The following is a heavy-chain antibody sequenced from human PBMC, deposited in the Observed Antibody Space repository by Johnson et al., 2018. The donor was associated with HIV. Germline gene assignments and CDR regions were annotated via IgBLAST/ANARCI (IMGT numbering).Heavy chain of an antibody. V-gene: IGHV3-30-3*01. CDR3: ARDRTPMYDTSGDDAFDI. J-gene: IGHJ3*02. D-gene: IGHD3-22*01. CDR1: GFTFSNYV. Sequence: QVQLVESGGGVVQPGRSLGLSCSASGFTFSNYVMYWVRQAPGKGLQWLAVISYDGSNEYYADSVRGRFTISRDNSKNALYLQLNSLGGEDTAIYYCARDRTPMYDTSGDDAFDIWGQGKMVAVSP. CDR2: ISYDGSNE.